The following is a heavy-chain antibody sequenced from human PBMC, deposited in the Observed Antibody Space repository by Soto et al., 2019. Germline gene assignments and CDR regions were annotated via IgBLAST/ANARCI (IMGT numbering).Heavy chain of an antibody. CDR3: ARATGTYFRYFVDS. V-gene: IGHV1-18*04. J-gene: IGHJ4*02. Sequence: QVQLVQSGAEVKKPGASVKVSCKASGYTYTNYGLSWVRQAPGQGLEWMGWISAYNGDTNYAQRLQGRVNMTTDTSTSTAYMELRSLRSDDTAVYYCARATGTYFRYFVDSWGQGTLVTVSS. CDR2: ISAYNGDT. CDR1: GYTYTNYG. D-gene: IGHD1-1*01.